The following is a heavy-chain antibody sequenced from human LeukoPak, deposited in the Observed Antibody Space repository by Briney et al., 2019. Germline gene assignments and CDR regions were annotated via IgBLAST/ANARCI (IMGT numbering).Heavy chain of an antibody. CDR1: GFTFSSYA. V-gene: IGHV3-64*01. D-gene: IGHD5-18*01. Sequence: GGSLRLSCAASGFTFSSYAMHWVRQAPGKGLEYVSAISSNGGSTYYANSVKGRFTISRDNSKNTLYLQMGSLRAEDMAVYYCARRRGSYGSFDYWGQGTLVTVSS. CDR3: ARRRGSYGSFDY. CDR2: ISSNGGST. J-gene: IGHJ4*02.